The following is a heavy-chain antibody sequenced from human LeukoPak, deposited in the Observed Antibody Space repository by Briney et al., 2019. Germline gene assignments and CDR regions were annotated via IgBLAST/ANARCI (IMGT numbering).Heavy chain of an antibody. Sequence: SCKASGGTFSSYGMHWVRQAPGKGLEWVAVIWYDGSNKYYADSVKGRFTISRDNSKNTLYLQMNSLRAEDTAVYYCARDQGYSGSYSDYWGQGTLVTVSS. CDR3: ARDQGYSGSYSDY. J-gene: IGHJ4*02. CDR1: GGTFSSYG. D-gene: IGHD1-26*01. V-gene: IGHV3-33*01. CDR2: IWYDGSNK.